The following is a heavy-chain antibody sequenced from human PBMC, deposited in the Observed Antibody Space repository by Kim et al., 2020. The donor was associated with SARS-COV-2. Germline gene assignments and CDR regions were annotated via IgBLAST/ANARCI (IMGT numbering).Heavy chain of an antibody. Sequence: GGSLRLSCAASGFTFSSYGMHWVRQAPGKGLEWVAVISYDGSNKYYADSVKGRFTISRDNSKNTLYLQMNSLRVEDTGVYYCAGIAAAGGAFDSWGQGTRVTVSS. J-gene: IGHJ3*02. D-gene: IGHD6-13*01. CDR3: AGIAAAGGAFDS. CDR1: GFTFSSYG. V-gene: IGHV3-30*03. CDR2: ISYDGSNK.